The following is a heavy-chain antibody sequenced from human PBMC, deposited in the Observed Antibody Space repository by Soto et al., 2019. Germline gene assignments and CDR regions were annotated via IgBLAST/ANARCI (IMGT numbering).Heavy chain of an antibody. CDR2: IDPSDSYT. D-gene: IGHD6-6*01. CDR1: GYSFTSYW. Sequence: WESLKISCKGSGYSFTSYWISWVRQMPGKGLEWMGRIDPSDSYTNYSPSFQGHVTISADKSISTAYLQWSSLKASDTAMYYCAREGGIIAARLVYYYGMDVWGQGTTVTVSS. J-gene: IGHJ6*02. CDR3: AREGGIIAARLVYYYGMDV. V-gene: IGHV5-10-1*01.